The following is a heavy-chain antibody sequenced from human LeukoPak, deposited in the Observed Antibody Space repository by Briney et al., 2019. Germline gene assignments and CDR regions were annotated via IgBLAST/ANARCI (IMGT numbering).Heavy chain of an antibody. CDR1: GGSISSYY. V-gene: IGHV4-59*01. CDR2: IYSSGDI. J-gene: IGHJ4*02. CDR3: ARQPPNTASSDY. Sequence: SETLSLTCTVSGGSISSYYWSWIRQTPGMGLEWIGYIYSSGDINYNPSLTSRLTMSVDTSNNQVSLKLSSVTAADTAVYFCARQPPNTASSDYWGQGTLVTVSS. D-gene: IGHD2-21*02.